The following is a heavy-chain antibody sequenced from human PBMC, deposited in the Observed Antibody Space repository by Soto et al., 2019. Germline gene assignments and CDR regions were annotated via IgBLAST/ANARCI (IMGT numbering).Heavy chain of an antibody. D-gene: IGHD4-17*01. CDR3: ARGSLDHGGYFAY. CDR1: GGSVSTGDFY. J-gene: IGHJ4*02. Sequence: QVQLQESGPGQVKPSETLSLTCSVFGGSVSTGDFYWSWIRQTPGKGLEWIGYVFYSGSSYYHPSRQSRGVISVDASKNQFSLKLRSVTAADTAVYFSARGSLDHGGYFAYWGQGILVTVSS. CDR2: VFYSGSS. V-gene: IGHV4-30-4*08.